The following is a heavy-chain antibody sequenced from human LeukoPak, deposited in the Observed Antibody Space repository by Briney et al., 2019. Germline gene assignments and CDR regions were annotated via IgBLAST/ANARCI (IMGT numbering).Heavy chain of an antibody. CDR3: AKEETGYFDY. Sequence: GGSLRLSCAASGFTFSSYGMHWVRQAPGKGLEWVAVISYDGSNKCYADSVKGRFTISRDNSKNTLYLQMNSLRAEDTAVYYCAKEETGYFDYWGQGTLVTVSS. V-gene: IGHV3-30*18. CDR1: GFTFSSYG. J-gene: IGHJ4*02. CDR2: ISYDGSNK.